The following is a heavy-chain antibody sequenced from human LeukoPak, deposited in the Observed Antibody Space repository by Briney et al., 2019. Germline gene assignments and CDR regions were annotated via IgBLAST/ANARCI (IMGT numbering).Heavy chain of an antibody. CDR3: AKDTDKHYYGSGSHFDY. Sequence: GGSLRLSCAASGFTFSSYAMSWVRQAPGKGLEWVSAISGSGGSTYYADSVKGRLTISRDNSKNTLYLQMNSLRAEDTAVYYCAKDTDKHYYGSGSHFDYWGQGTLVTVSS. CDR1: GFTFSSYA. V-gene: IGHV3-23*01. D-gene: IGHD3-10*01. J-gene: IGHJ4*02. CDR2: ISGSGGST.